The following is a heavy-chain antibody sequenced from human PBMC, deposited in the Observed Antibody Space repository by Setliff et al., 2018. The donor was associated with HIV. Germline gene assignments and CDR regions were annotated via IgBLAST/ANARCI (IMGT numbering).Heavy chain of an antibody. D-gene: IGHD3-3*01. CDR1: GFTFSRHW. V-gene: IGHV3-7*03. J-gene: IGHJ4*02. CDR2: IKDAGREE. Sequence: SLRLSCAASGFTFSRHWMSWVRQAPGKGLEWVASIKDAGREEDYADSVKGRFTISRDNAKNSLFLQMDSLRAEDTAVYYCARCLNTEYWSGYSPFDYWGLGSLVTVSS. CDR3: ARCLNTEYWSGYSPFDY.